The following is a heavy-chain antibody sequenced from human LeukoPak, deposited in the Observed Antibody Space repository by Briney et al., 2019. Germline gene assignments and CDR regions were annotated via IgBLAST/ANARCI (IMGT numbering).Heavy chain of an antibody. CDR2: ISSGGSTK. CDR3: ATDRWFDP. J-gene: IGHJ5*02. V-gene: IGHV3-48*03. Sequence: GGSLRLSCGVSGFTFRSYEMHWVRQAPGKGLEWVSYISSGGSTKYYADSVKGRFTISRDNAKNALYLQMNSLRAEDRAVFSGATDRWFDPWGQGTLVTVSS. CDR1: GFTFRSYE.